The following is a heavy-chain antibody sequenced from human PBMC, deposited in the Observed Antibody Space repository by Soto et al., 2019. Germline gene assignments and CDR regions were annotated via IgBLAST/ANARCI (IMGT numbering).Heavy chain of an antibody. CDR1: GYSFTSYW. Sequence: GESLKISCKGSGYSFTSYWIGWVRQMPGKGLEWMGIIYPGDSDTRYSPSFQGQVTISADKSISTAYLQWSSLKASDTAMYYCVRYYGSSSYYYYVGSWGQGTLVTVSS. D-gene: IGHD3-22*01. V-gene: IGHV5-51*01. J-gene: IGHJ4*02. CDR3: VRYYGSSSYYYYVGS. CDR2: IYPGDSDT.